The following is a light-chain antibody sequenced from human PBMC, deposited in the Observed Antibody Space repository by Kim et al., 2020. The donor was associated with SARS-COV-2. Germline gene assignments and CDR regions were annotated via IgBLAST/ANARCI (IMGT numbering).Light chain of an antibody. J-gene: IGKJ4*01. V-gene: IGKV1-5*03. Sequence: ASVGDRVTITCRASQRISSWLAWYQQKPGKAPKLLIYEASRLQSGVPSRFSGSESGTEFTLTISSLQPDDFATYYCQEYNSYSALTFGGGTKVEIK. CDR2: EAS. CDR3: QEYNSYSALT. CDR1: QRISSW.